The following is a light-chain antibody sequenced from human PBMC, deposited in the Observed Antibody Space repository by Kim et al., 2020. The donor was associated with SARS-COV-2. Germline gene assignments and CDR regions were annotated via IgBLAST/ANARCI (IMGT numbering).Light chain of an antibody. CDR2: SAS. J-gene: IGKJ1*01. V-gene: IGKV3-15*01. Sequence: EIVMMQSPATLSVSPGERATLSCRASQSVNSNLAWYQQKPAQVPRLLIYSASSRAAGVPARFTGSGSGTEFTLTISSLQSEDFAVYYCQQYNGRPPWTFGQGTKVDIK. CDR1: QSVNSN. CDR3: QQYNGRPPWT.